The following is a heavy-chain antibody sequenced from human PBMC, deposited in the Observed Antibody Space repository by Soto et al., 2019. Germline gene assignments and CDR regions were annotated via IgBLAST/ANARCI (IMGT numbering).Heavy chain of an antibody. CDR3: ARDRDDYGSGNYYNRIDF. J-gene: IGHJ4*02. V-gene: IGHV1-69*01. CDR1: GGIFSTYA. Sequence: QVQLLQSGAEVKKPGSSVKVSCKASGGIFSTYAISWLRQAPGQGLEWLGGIIPIFGTPNYAQRLQGRVTITADESTSTAYMELSRLRSEDTAVYYCARDRDDYGSGNYYNRIDFWGQGTLVTVSS. D-gene: IGHD3-10*01. CDR2: IIPIFGTP.